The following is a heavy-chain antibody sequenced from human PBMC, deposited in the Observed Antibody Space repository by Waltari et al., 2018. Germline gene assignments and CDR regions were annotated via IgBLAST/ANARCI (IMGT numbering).Heavy chain of an antibody. CDR1: GFTFSSYA. CDR2: MGAAGDA. V-gene: IGHV3-13*01. CDR3: AALGPDII. J-gene: IGHJ3*02. Sequence: EVQLLESGGGLVQPGGSLRLSCAASGFTFSSYAMSWVRQTTGKRLEWVSAMGAAGDAYYLHSVRGRFTISRDNAKNSFYLQMNSLRADDTAVYFCAALGPDIIWGQGAMVTVSS. D-gene: IGHD1-26*01.